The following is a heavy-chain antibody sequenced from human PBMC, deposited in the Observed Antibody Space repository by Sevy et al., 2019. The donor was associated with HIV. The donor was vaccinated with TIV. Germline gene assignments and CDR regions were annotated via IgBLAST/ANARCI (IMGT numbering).Heavy chain of an antibody. CDR3: ARHLSNYYYYMDV. CDR1: GGSISSSSYY. CDR2: IYYSGST. V-gene: IGHV4-39*01. J-gene: IGHJ6*03. Sequence: SETLSLTCTVSGGSISSSSYYWGWIRQPPGKGLEWIGSIYYSGSTYYNPSLKSRVTISVDTSKNQFSLKLSSVTAADTAVYYCARHLSNYYYYMDVWGKGTTVTVSS.